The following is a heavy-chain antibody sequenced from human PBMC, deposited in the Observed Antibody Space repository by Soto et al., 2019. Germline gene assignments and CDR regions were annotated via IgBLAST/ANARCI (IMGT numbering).Heavy chain of an antibody. J-gene: IGHJ5*02. CDR2: IIPMFGTT. V-gene: IGHV1-69*01. CDR1: GFTFSSYA. D-gene: IGHD2-15*01. CDR3: ARGVVVVAASQLGWFDP. Sequence: QVQLVESGGGVVQPGRSLRLSCAASGFTFSSYAINWVRQAPGQGLEWMGGIIPMFGTTKYAQRFQGRLTVSADESTSTAYMELSSLRSEDTAVYYCARGVVVVAASQLGWFDPWGQGTLVTVSS.